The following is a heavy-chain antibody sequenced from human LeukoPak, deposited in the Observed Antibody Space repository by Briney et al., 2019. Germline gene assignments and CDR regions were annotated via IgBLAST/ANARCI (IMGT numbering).Heavy chain of an antibody. D-gene: IGHD6-13*01. V-gene: IGHV3-15*01. J-gene: IGHJ4*02. Sequence: GESLRRSCVASEFTFSTSYMGWVRQAPGKGLEWVGHTNSEADGGTTHYAATVRGRFTISRDASKNILYLQLDSLKPEDTGLYYCTAGHYSSLWGQGTLVTVSS. CDR1: EFTFSTSY. CDR3: TAGHYSSL. CDR2: TNSEADGGTT.